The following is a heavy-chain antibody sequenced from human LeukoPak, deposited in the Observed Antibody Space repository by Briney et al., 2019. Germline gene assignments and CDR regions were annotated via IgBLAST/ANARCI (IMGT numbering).Heavy chain of an antibody. CDR2: ISWNSGSI. CDR3: ARGRDYDFWSGYYGAGRPYYFDY. D-gene: IGHD3-3*01. CDR1: GFTFDDYA. V-gene: IGHV3-9*01. J-gene: IGHJ4*02. Sequence: PGRSLRLSCAASGFTFDDYAMHWVRQAPGKGLEWVSGISWNSGSIGYADSVKGRFTISRDNAKNSLYLQMNSLRAEDTAVYYCARGRDYDFWSGYYGAGRPYYFDYWGQGTLVTVSS.